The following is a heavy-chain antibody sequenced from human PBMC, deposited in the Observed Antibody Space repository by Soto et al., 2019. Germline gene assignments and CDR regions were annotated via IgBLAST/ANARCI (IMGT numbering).Heavy chain of an antibody. CDR2: IRSKTDGGTA. CDR3: GRQPGGGNWFDP. J-gene: IGHJ5*02. CDR1: GFTFTDHY. D-gene: IGHD3-16*01. Sequence: PGGSLRLSCVASGFTFTDHYMDWVRQAPGKGLEWVGRIRSKTDGGTADYAGPVQGRFTISRDDSKNTLYLQINSLKSEDTAVYFCGRQPGGGNWFDPWGQGTLVTVSS. V-gene: IGHV3-15*07.